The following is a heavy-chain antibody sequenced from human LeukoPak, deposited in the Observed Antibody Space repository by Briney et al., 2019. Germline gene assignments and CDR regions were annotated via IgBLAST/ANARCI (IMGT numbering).Heavy chain of an antibody. D-gene: IGHD6-6*01. V-gene: IGHV5-51*01. Sequence: GESLKISCKGSGYSFTSYWIGWVRQMPGKGLEWMGIIYPGDSHTRYSPSFQGQVTISADKSISTAYLRWSSLKASDTAIYYCATSLSIAALPRFDYWGQGTLVTVSS. CDR3: ATSLSIAALPRFDY. CDR1: GYSFTSYW. J-gene: IGHJ4*02. CDR2: IYPGDSHT.